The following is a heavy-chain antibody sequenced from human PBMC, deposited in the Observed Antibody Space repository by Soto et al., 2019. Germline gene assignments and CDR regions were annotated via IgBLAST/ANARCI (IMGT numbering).Heavy chain of an antibody. D-gene: IGHD1-1*01. CDR3: ARRFSGTGRYFDY. Sequence: QVQLQQWGAGLLKPSETLSLSCAVYGASFSGYYWNWIRQPPGKGLEWIGEINQGGSTNYSPSLKTRVTVSVDTSKKQISLRLNSVTAADTAVYYCARRFSGTGRYFDYWGQGTLVTVSS. V-gene: IGHV4-34*02. J-gene: IGHJ4*02. CDR1: GASFSGYY. CDR2: INQGGST.